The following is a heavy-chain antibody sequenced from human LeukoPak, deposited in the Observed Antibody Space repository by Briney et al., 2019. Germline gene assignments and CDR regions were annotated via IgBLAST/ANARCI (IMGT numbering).Heavy chain of an antibody. V-gene: IGHV4-38-2*02. CDR2: IYHSGST. D-gene: IGHD1-26*01. Sequence: SETLSLTCTVSGYSITSAYYWGWIRQPPGKGLEWIGSIYHSGSTYYNPSLKSRVTISVDTSKNQFSLKLSSVTAADTAVYYCARGGGSYSPAYYFDYWGQGTLVTVSS. CDR3: ARGGGSYSPAYYFDY. J-gene: IGHJ4*02. CDR1: GYSITSAYY.